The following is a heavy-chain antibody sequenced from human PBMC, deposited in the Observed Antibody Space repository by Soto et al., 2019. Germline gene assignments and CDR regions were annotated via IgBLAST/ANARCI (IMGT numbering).Heavy chain of an antibody. CDR3: ARLRYDYGDYLWFDP. D-gene: IGHD4-17*01. CDR2: IDPSDSYT. CDR1: GYSFTSYW. J-gene: IGHJ5*02. V-gene: IGHV5-10-1*01. Sequence: GESLKISCKGSGYSFTSYWISWVRQMPGKGLEWMGRIDPSDSYTKYSPSFQGHVTMSADKSISTAYLQWSSLKASDAAMYYCARLRYDYGDYLWFDPWGQGTLVTVSS.